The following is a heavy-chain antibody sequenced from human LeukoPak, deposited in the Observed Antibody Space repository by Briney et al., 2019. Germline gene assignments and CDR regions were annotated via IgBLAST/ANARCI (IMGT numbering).Heavy chain of an antibody. D-gene: IGHD3-22*01. Sequence: SETLSLTCTVSGGSISSYYWSWLRQPPGKGREWIGYIYYSGSTNYNPSLKSRVTISVDTSKNQFSLKLSSVTAADTAVYYCATYYYDSSGYYYIDYWGQGTLVTVSS. CDR3: ATYYYDSSGYYYIDY. V-gene: IGHV4-59*01. CDR2: IYYSGST. CDR1: GGSISSYY. J-gene: IGHJ4*02.